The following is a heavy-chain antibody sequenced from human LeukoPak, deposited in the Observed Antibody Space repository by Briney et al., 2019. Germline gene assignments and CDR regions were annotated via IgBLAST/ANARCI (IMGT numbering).Heavy chain of an antibody. CDR1: GGSISHSNYF. V-gene: IGHV4-30-4*08. CDR3: ARHEYSGSYYGLSWFDP. J-gene: IGHJ5*02. D-gene: IGHD1-26*01. CDR2: ILYSGTA. Sequence: SQTLSLTCSVSGGSISHSNYFWSWVRQPPGKGLEWIAYILYSGTAYYNPSLESRVTMSVDTSKNQLSLKLSSLTAADTAVYYCARHEYSGSYYGLSWFDPWGQGTLVTVSS.